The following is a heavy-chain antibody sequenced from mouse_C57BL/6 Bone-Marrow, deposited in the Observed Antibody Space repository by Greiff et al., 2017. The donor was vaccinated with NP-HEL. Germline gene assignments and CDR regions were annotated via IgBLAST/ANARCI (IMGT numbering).Heavy chain of an antibody. CDR3: ARHEIITTVVAPYYAMDY. J-gene: IGHJ4*01. CDR2: ISNGGGST. V-gene: IGHV5-12*01. CDR1: GFTFSDYY. Sequence: EVQRVESGGGLVQPGGSLKLSCAASGFTFSDYYMYWVRQTPEKRLEWVAYISNGGGSTYYPDTVKGRFTISGDNAKNTLYLQMSRLKSEDTAMYYCARHEIITTVVAPYYAMDYWGQGTSVTVSS. D-gene: IGHD1-1*01.